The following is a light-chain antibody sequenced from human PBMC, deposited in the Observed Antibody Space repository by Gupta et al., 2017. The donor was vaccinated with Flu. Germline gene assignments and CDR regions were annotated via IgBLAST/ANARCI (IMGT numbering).Light chain of an antibody. J-gene: IGKJ4*01. V-gene: IGKV3-15*01. CDR2: GVS. CDR3: QQYSNWPLT. CDR1: GSVSGN. Sequence: ENVLTQSPATLSVSRGETATLSCGASGSVSGNLAWYQQKFGQTPRLLIYGVSTRVTGLPTRFSGSGSGTQFTLTITSLQSEDSAVYYCQQYSNWPLTFGGGTRVEI.